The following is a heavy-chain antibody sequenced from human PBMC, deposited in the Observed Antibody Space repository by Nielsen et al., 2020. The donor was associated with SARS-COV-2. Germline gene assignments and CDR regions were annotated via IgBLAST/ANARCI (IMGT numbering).Heavy chain of an antibody. CDR2: ISSSSSYI. D-gene: IGHD6-19*01. Sequence: GESLKISCAASGFTFSSYSMNWVRQAPGKGLEWVSSISSSSSYIYYADSVKGRFTISRDNAKNSLYLQMNSLRAEDTAVYYCARDPPESSPDPPIDYWGQGTLVTVSS. V-gene: IGHV3-21*01. J-gene: IGHJ4*02. CDR3: ARDPPESSPDPPIDY. CDR1: GFTFSSYS.